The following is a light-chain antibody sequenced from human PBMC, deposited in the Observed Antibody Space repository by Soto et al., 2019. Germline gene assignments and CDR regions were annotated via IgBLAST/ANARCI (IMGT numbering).Light chain of an antibody. V-gene: IGLV1-44*01. CDR1: SSNIGSNS. CDR3: AAWDDSLNGEVV. Sequence: QSVLTQPPSASGTPGQRVTISCSGSSSNIGSNSVNWYQQVPGTAPKLLIDSTNQRPSGVPDRFSGSKSDTSASLAISGLQSEDEADYYWAAWDDSLNGEVVFGGGTKLTVL. J-gene: IGLJ2*01. CDR2: STN.